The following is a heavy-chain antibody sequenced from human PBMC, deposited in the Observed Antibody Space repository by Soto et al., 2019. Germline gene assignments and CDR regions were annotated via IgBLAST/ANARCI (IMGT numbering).Heavy chain of an antibody. CDR2: TRNKANSYTT. V-gene: IGHV3-72*01. J-gene: IGHJ3*02. Sequence: GGSLRLSCAASGFTFSDHYMDWVRQAPGKGLEWVGRTRNKANSYTTEYAASVKGRITISRDDSKNSLYLQMNSLKTEDTAVYYCASSIVVVPAAMTDAFDIWGQGTMVTVSS. CDR1: GFTFSDHY. CDR3: ASSIVVVPAAMTDAFDI. D-gene: IGHD2-2*01.